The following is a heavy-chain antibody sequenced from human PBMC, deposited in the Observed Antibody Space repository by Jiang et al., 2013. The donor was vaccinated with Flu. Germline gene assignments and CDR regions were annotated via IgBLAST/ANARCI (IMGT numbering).Heavy chain of an antibody. V-gene: IGHV4-59*12. CDR2: IYDSGIT. J-gene: IGHJ4*02. Sequence: GLVKPSETLSLTCTVSGGSIGGYYWNWIRQTPGKGLEWIGAIYDSGITNFNPFLQSRVSMSVDTSKNQFSLRLTSVTAADTAVYYCARFPFLTAQGPRGYFDYWGQGILVTVSS. CDR1: GGSIGGYY. CDR3: ARFPFLTAQGPRGYFDY. D-gene: IGHD5-18*01.